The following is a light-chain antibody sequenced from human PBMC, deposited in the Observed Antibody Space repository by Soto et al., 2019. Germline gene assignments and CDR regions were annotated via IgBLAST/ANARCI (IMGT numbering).Light chain of an antibody. CDR3: QQYNNWPLT. CDR1: QSVNSN. Sequence: EVVMTQSPATLSVSPGERATLSCRASQSVNSNLAWYQQKPGQAPRLLIYGASTRATGIPARFSGSGSGTEFTLTISRLQSEDFAVYYCQQYNNWPLTFGQGTKV. V-gene: IGKV3-15*01. J-gene: IGKJ1*01. CDR2: GAS.